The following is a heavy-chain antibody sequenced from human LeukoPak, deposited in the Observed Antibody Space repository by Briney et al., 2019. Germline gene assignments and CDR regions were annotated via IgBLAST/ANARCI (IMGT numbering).Heavy chain of an antibody. J-gene: IGHJ4*02. CDR1: GFTFSSYS. Sequence: GGSLRLSCAASGFTFSSYSMNWVRQAPGEGLEWVSYISSSSSTIYYADSVKGRFTISRENAKNSLYLQMNSLRAEDTAVYYCAGDSRVKLPTPYDYWGQGTLVTVSS. D-gene: IGHD1-7*01. V-gene: IGHV3-48*01. CDR3: AGDSRVKLPTPYDY. CDR2: ISSSSSTI.